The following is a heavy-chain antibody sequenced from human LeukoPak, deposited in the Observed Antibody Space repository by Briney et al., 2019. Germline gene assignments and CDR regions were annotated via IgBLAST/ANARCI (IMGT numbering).Heavy chain of an antibody. CDR3: ARNTYIGVLRFLESTYYFDY. V-gene: IGHV1-46*01. D-gene: IGHD3-3*01. CDR1: GYTFTSYY. CDR2: INPSGGST. J-gene: IGHJ4*02. Sequence: ASVKVSCKASGYTFTSYYMHWVRQAPGQGLEWMGIINPSGGSTSYAQKFQGRVTMTRDTSTSTVYMELSSPRSEDTAVYYCARNTYIGVLRFLESTYYFDYWGQGTLVTVSS.